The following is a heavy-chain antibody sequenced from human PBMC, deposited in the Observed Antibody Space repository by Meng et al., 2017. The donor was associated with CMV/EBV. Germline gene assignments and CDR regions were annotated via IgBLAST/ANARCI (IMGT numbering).Heavy chain of an antibody. CDR1: GFTFSSYA. Sequence: GGSLRLSCAASGFTFSSYAMSWVRPAPGKGLEWVSTINDSGGGTFYADSVKGRFTISRDNSENTLYLQMNSLRAEDTAVYYCAKDISATPVDYWGQGTLVTVSS. CDR3: AKDISATPVDY. D-gene: IGHD1-14*01. CDR2: INDSGGGT. V-gene: IGHV3-23*01. J-gene: IGHJ4*02.